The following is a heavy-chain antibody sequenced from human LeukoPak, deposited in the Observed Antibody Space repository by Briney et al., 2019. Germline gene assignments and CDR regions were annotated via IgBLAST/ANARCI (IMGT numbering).Heavy chain of an antibody. J-gene: IGHJ5*02. CDR3: ARGKYQLPLGWFDP. CDR2: INPNSGGT. V-gene: IGHV1-2*02. Sequence: ASVKVSCKASGYTFTGYYMHWVRQAPGQGLEWMGWINPNSGGTNYAQKFQDRVTMTRDTSISTAYMELSRLRSDDTAVYYCARGKYQLPLGWFDPWGQGTLVTVSS. CDR1: GYTFTGYY. D-gene: IGHD2-2*01.